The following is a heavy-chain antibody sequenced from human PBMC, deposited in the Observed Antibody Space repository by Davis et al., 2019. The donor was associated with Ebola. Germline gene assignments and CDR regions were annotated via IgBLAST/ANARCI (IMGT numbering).Heavy chain of an antibody. CDR1: GYTFTSYG. Sequence: ASVKVSCKASGYTFTSYGISWVRQAPGQGLEWMGWISAYNGNTNYAQKLQGRVTMTTDTSTSTAYMELRSLRSDDTAVYYCARDSRRVVPAAIPYYYYYGMDVWGQGTTVTVSS. J-gene: IGHJ6*02. CDR2: ISAYNGNT. CDR3: ARDSRRVVPAAIPYYYYYGMDV. D-gene: IGHD2-2*02. V-gene: IGHV1-18*01.